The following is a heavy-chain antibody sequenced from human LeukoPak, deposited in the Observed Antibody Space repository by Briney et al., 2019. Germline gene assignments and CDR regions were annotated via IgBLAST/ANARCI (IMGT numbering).Heavy chain of an antibody. D-gene: IGHD2-15*01. CDR1: GGSISSGGYS. CDR3: ARDHCSGGSCYTPY. V-gene: IGHV4-31*03. CDR2: IYYSGST. Sequence: SQTLSLTCTVSGGSISSGGYSWSWIRQHPGTGLEWIGYIYYSGSTYYNPSLKSRVTISVDTSKNQFSLKLSSVTAADTAVYYCARDHCSGGSCYTPYWGQGTLVTVSS. J-gene: IGHJ4*02.